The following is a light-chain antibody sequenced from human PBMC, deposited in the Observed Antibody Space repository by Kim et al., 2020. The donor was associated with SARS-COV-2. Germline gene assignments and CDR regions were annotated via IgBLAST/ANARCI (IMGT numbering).Light chain of an antibody. CDR2: RNN. Sequence: RQNATLTCTRNSNNVGNRGAAWLQQRQCLRPKLLSYRNNNRPSGVSGGLAASRSRDTATLTITGHRPEDEAGYYCSAWDSSLSTWVFGGGTQLTVL. V-gene: IGLV10-54*01. CDR1: SNNVGNRG. J-gene: IGLJ3*02. CDR3: SAWDSSLSTWV.